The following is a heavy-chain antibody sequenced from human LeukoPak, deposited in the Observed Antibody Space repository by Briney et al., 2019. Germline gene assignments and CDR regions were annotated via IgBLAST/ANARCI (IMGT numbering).Heavy chain of an antibody. CDR1: GFTFSSYW. Sequence: GGSLRLSCAASGFTFSSYWMSWVRQAPGKGLEWVANIKQDGSEKYYVDSVKGRFTISRDNAKNSLYLQMNSLRAEDTAVYYSARESIGYRYGYFDYWGQGTLVTVSS. CDR2: IKQDGSEK. CDR3: ARESIGYRYGYFDY. J-gene: IGHJ4*02. D-gene: IGHD5-18*01. V-gene: IGHV3-7*01.